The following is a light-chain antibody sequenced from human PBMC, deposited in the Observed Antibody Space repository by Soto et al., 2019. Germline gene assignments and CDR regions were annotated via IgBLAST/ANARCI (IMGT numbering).Light chain of an antibody. CDR3: GAWDDSLSGVV. V-gene: IGLV1-47*01. Sequence: QSVLTQPPSAFGTPGQRVTISCSGSSSNIGSNSVFWYQQLPGTAPKLLIHRNNQRPSGVPDRFSGSKSGTSASLAISGLRSEDEAVYYCGAWDDSLSGVVFGRGTKLTVL. CDR2: RNN. CDR1: SSNIGSNS. J-gene: IGLJ2*01.